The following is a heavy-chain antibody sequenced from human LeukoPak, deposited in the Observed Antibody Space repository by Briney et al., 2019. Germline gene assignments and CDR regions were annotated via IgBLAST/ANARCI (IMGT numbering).Heavy chain of an antibody. CDR3: ARDKRSQEDY. CDR1: GFTFSGSA. CDR2: IRSKANSYAT. Sequence: GGSLRLSCAASGFTFSGSAMHWVRQASGKGLEWVGRIRSKANSYATAYAASVKGRFAISRDDSKNTAYLQMNSLKTEDTAVYYCARDKRSQEDYWGQGTLVTVSS. J-gene: IGHJ4*02. V-gene: IGHV3-73*01.